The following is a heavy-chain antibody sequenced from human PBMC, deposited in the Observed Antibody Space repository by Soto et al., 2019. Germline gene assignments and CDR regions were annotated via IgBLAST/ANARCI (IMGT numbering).Heavy chain of an antibody. V-gene: IGHV4-59*12. J-gene: IGHJ4*02. Sequence: PSDTLSLTCTVAGGSISSYSWSWIRQPPGKGLEWIGYIYYGVSTNFNDSLKSRVTISLDTSQSQFSLKLTSVTAADTALYFCARLKTYEILTAYDKSDYWAQGTLVNVPS. CDR3: ARLKTYEILTAYDKSDY. CDR2: IYYGVST. D-gene: IGHD3-9*01. CDR1: GGSISSYS.